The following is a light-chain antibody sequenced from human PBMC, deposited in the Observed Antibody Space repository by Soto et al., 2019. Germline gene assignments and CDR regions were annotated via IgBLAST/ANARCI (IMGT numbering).Light chain of an antibody. Sequence: QLVLTQSPSASASLGSSVKLTCTLSSGHSTYAIAWHQLQPEKGPRFLMKVKDDGSHIKGDGIPARFSGSNSGAERYLTISSLQSEDEADYYGQTWGTGIVVFGGGTKLTVL. V-gene: IGLV4-69*01. J-gene: IGLJ2*01. CDR3: QTWGTGIVV. CDR1: SGHSTYA. CDR2: VKDDGSH.